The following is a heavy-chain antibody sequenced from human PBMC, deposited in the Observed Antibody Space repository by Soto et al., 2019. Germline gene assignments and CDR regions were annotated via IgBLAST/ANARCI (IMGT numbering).Heavy chain of an antibody. D-gene: IGHD2-2*01. CDR3: ATLGGDIVLVPAAEGIDYYGMDV. CDR2: FDPEDGET. CDR1: GYTLTELS. J-gene: IGHJ6*02. V-gene: IGHV1-24*01. Sequence: QVQLVQSGAEVKKPGASVKVSCKVSGYTLTELSMHWVRQAPGKGLEWMGGFDPEDGETIYAQKFQGRVTMTEDTSTDTAYMRLSSLRSEDTAVYYCATLGGDIVLVPAAEGIDYYGMDVWGQGTTVTVSS.